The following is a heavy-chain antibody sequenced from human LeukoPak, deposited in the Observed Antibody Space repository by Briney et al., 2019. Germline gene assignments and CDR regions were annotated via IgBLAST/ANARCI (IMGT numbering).Heavy chain of an antibody. CDR3: ARQLGVKWIQLYGVGNWFDP. V-gene: IGHV4-39*01. CDR1: GGSISSSSCY. CDR2: IYYSGST. Sequence: SETLSLTCTVSGGSISSSSCYWGWIRQPPGKGLEWIGSIYYSGSTYYNPSLKSRVTISVDTSKNQFSLKLSSVTAADTAVYYCARQLGVKWIQLYGVGNWFDPWGQGTLVTVS. J-gene: IGHJ5*02. D-gene: IGHD5-18*01.